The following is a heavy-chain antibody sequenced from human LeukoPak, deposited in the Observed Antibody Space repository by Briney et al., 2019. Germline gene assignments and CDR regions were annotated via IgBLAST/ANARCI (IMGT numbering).Heavy chain of an antibody. D-gene: IGHD1-26*01. J-gene: IGHJ4*02. Sequence: PGGPLRLSCAASGFTFSDYYMSWIRQAPGKGLEWVSYIGSSGSTIYYANSVKGRFTISRDNAKNSLYLQMNSLRAEDTAVYYCARDRYGGATPAGDSDSWGQGTLVTVSS. CDR1: GFTFSDYY. CDR3: ARDRYGGATPAGDSDS. V-gene: IGHV3-11*01. CDR2: IGSSGSTI.